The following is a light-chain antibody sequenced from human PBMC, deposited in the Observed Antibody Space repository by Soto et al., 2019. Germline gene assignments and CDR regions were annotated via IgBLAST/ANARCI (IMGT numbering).Light chain of an antibody. J-gene: IGLJ2*01. CDR2: GNS. CDR3: QSYDSSLSGFVV. Sequence: QSVLTQPPSVSGAPGQRVTISCTGSSSNIGAGYDVHWYQQLPGTAPKLLIYGNSNRPSGVPDRFSGSKSGTSASLDITGLQAEDDAEYYCQSYDSSLSGFVVFGGGTKLTVL. V-gene: IGLV1-40*01. CDR1: SSNIGAGYD.